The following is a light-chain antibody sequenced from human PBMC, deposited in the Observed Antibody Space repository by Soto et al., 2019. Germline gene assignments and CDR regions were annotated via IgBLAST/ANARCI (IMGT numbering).Light chain of an antibody. CDR3: NSYTSSSAPYV. CDR2: EVS. Sequence: QSVLTQPASVSGSPGQSITISCTGTSGDVGGYRYVSWFQHHPGKAPKVIIYEVSNRASGVSNRFSGSKSGNTAFLAISGLQAEDEADYYCNSYTSSSAPYVFGTGTKGTVL. J-gene: IGLJ1*01. CDR1: SGDVGGYRY. V-gene: IGLV2-14*01.